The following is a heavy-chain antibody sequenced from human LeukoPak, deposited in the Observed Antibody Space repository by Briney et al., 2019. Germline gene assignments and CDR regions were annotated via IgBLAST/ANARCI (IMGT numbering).Heavy chain of an antibody. D-gene: IGHD6-13*01. CDR1: GFTFSGYS. J-gene: IGHJ4*02. Sequence: GGSLRLSCAASGFTFSGYSMNWVRQAPGKGLEWVSSISTTSDYIHYADSLKGRVAISRDNAKNSLYLQMNSLRAEDTAVYYCARGGIYSQGFDYWGQGSQVTVSS. CDR2: ISTTSDYI. CDR3: ARGGIYSQGFDY. V-gene: IGHV3-21*01.